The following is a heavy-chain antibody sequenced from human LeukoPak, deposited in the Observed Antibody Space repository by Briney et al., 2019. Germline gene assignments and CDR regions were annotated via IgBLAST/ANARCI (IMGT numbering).Heavy chain of an antibody. V-gene: IGHV1-18*01. CDR3: ARAPPEQHYYYYMDV. CDR2: ISAYNGNT. CDR1: GYTFTSYG. D-gene: IGHD6-13*01. J-gene: IGHJ6*03. Sequence: ASVKVSCKASGYTFTSYGISWVRQAPGQGLEWMGWISAYNGNTNYAQKLQGRVTITTDTSTSTAYMELRSLRSDDTAVYYCARAPPEQHYYYYMDVWGKGTTVTVSS.